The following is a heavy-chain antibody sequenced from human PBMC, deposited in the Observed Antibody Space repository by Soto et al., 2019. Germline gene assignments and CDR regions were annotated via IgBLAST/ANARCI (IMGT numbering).Heavy chain of an antibody. V-gene: IGHV4-59*01. CDR2: IYYSWST. CDR3: ARGEWYRSGWYSEGVLGDYYYGMDV. D-gene: IGHD6-19*01. CDR1: GGSISSYY. Sequence: QVQLQESGPGLVKPSETLSLTCTVSGGSISSYYWSWIRQPPGKGLERIGYIYYSWSTNYNPSLKSRVTISVDTAKNRFSLKLSSVTAADTAVYYCARGEWYRSGWYSEGVLGDYYYGMDVWGQGTTVTVSS. J-gene: IGHJ6*02.